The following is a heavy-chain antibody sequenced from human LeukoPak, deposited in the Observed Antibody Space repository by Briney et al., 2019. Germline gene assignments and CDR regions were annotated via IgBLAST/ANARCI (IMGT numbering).Heavy chain of an antibody. V-gene: IGHV3-30*14. CDR3: ARTDSSSWYGFDY. CDR1: RFTFSRHA. J-gene: IGHJ4*02. CDR2: ISYDGSNK. Sequence: GGSLRLSCAAFRFTFSRHAMHWVRQAPGKGLEWVAVISYDGSNKYYADSVKGRFTISRDNSKNTLYLQMNSLRAEDTAVYYCARTDSSSWYGFDYWGQGTLVTVSS. D-gene: IGHD6-13*01.